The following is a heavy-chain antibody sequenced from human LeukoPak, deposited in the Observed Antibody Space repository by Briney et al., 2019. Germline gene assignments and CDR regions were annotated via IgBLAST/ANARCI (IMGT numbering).Heavy chain of an antibody. Sequence: ASVKVSCKASGYTFTSYYMHWVRQAPGQGLEWMGIINPSGGSTSYAQKFQGRVTMTRDTSTSTVYMELSSLRSEDTAVYYCARSGYDQVYYCYGMDVWGQGTTVTVSS. CDR1: GYTFTSYY. D-gene: IGHD5-12*01. CDR2: INPSGGST. CDR3: ARSGYDQVYYCYGMDV. J-gene: IGHJ6*02. V-gene: IGHV1-46*01.